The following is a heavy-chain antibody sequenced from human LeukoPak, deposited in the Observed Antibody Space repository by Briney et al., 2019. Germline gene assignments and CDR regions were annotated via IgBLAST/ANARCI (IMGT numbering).Heavy chain of an antibody. V-gene: IGHV1-69*13. CDR2: IIPIFGTA. Sequence: SVKVSCKASGGTFSSYAVSWVRRAPGQGLEWMGGIIPIFGTANYAQKFQGRVTITADESTSTAYMELSSLRSEDTAVYYCARALTTETYLFDYWGQGTLVTVSS. CDR3: ARALTTETYLFDY. D-gene: IGHD1-14*01. CDR1: GGTFSSYA. J-gene: IGHJ4*02.